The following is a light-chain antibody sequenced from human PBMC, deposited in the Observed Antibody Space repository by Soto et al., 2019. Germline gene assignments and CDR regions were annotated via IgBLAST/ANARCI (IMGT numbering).Light chain of an antibody. V-gene: IGKV3-20*01. CDR1: QSVSSSY. Sequence: EIVLTESPGTMSLSPGERAPLSGRASQSVSSSYLAWYQQKPGQAPRLLIYGASSRATGIPDRFSGSGSGTDFTLTISRLEPEDFAVYYCQKYGSSPWTVGQGTKVDNK. CDR2: GAS. J-gene: IGKJ1*01. CDR3: QKYGSSPWT.